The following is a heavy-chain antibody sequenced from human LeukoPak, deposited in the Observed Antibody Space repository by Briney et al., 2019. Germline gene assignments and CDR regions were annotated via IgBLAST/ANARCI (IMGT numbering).Heavy chain of an antibody. Sequence: GGSLRLSCAAFGFTFSSYAMGWVRQAPGKGLEWLSTISGSGDTTYYADSVKGRFTISRDESKNTLYLQMHGLRAEDTAVYYCAKDRANIEPVSHFDSWGQGTLVTVSS. D-gene: IGHD2-2*01. J-gene: IGHJ4*02. V-gene: IGHV3-23*01. CDR3: AKDRANIEPVSHFDS. CDR1: GFTFSSYA. CDR2: ISGSGDTT.